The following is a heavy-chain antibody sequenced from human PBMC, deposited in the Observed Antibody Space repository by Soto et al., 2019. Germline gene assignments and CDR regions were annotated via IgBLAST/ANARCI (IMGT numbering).Heavy chain of an antibody. Sequence: GGSLRLPCAASGFTFSSYAMSWVRQAPGKGLEWVSAISGSGGSTYYADSVKGRFTISRDNSKNTLYLQMNSLRAEDTAVYYCAKDWDSSGYIPLLFDYWGQGTLVTVSS. CDR1: GFTFSSYA. CDR2: ISGSGGST. V-gene: IGHV3-23*01. CDR3: AKDWDSSGYIPLLFDY. D-gene: IGHD3-22*01. J-gene: IGHJ4*02.